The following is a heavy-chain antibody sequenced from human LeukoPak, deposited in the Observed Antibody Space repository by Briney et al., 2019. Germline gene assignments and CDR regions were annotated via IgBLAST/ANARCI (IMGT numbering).Heavy chain of an antibody. CDR2: IYYSGST. CDR3: ARVPGSTSRYIRVPFRYGMEV. J-gene: IGHJ6*01. D-gene: IGHD2-2*01. V-gene: IGHV4-30-4*01. Sequence: PSETLSLTCTVSGGSISSGDYYWRWIRQPPGKGLEWFGYIYYSGSTYYNPSLKSRVTISVDTSKNQFSLKLSSVTAADTAVYYCARVPGSTSRYIRVPFRYGMEVWGQGTTVTVSS. CDR1: GGSISSGDYY.